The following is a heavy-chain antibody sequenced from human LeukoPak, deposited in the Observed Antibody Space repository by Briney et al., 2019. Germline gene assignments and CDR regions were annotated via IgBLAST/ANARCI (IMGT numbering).Heavy chain of an antibody. D-gene: IGHD1-26*01. CDR1: GYTFTSSY. Sequence: GASVKVSCKASGYTFTSSYMHWVRQAPGQGLEWLGRINPSGDSTTYAQKFQGRVTMTRDTSTSTVYMELSSLRSEDTAVYYCARCTVGATTYWFDPWGQGTLVTVSS. CDR2: INPSGDST. J-gene: IGHJ5*02. V-gene: IGHV1-46*01. CDR3: ARCTVGATTYWFDP.